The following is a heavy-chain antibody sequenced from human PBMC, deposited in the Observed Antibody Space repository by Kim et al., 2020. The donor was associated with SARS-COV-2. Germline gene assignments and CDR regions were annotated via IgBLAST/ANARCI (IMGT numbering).Heavy chain of an antibody. J-gene: IGHJ4*02. Sequence: GGSLRHSCAASGFTFDDYAMHWVRQAPGKGLEWVSGISWNSGSIGYADSVKGRFTISRDNAKNSLYRQMNSLRAEDTALYYCAKGWEWELRGGLEYWGQG. V-gene: IGHV3-9*01. CDR3: AKGWEWELRGGLEY. D-gene: IGHD1-26*01. CDR1: GFTFDDYA. CDR2: ISWNSGSI.